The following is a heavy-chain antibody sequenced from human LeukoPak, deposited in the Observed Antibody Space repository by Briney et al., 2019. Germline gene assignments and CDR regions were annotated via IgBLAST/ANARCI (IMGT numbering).Heavy chain of an antibody. CDR3: AKGYYDYVWGSYYFDY. Sequence: GGSLRLSCAASGFTFSSYAMSWVRQAPGKGLEWVSAISGSGGSAYYADSVKGRFTISRDNSRDTLYLQMNSLRAEDTAVYYCAKGYYDYVWGSYYFDYWGQGTLVTVSS. J-gene: IGHJ4*02. V-gene: IGHV3-23*01. CDR1: GFTFSSYA. D-gene: IGHD3-16*01. CDR2: ISGSGGSA.